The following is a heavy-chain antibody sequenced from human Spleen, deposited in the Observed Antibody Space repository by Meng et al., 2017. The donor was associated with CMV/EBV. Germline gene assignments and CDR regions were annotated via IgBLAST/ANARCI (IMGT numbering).Heavy chain of an antibody. CDR3: ARFLPDCSSTRCYNYFDY. CDR1: GYSFTSYW. D-gene: IGHD2-2*02. CDR2: IYPGDSDT. Sequence: KVSCMGSGYSFTSYWIGWVRQMPGKGLEWMGIIYPGDSDTRYSPSFQGQVTISVDKSISTAYLQWSSLKASDTAMYDCARFLPDCSSTRCYNYFDYWGQGTLVTVSS. V-gene: IGHV5-51*01. J-gene: IGHJ4*02.